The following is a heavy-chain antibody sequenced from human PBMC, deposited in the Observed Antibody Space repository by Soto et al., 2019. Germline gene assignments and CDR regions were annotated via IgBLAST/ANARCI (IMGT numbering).Heavy chain of an antibody. CDR1: GGTFRNHV. V-gene: IGHV1-69*13. D-gene: IGHD3-10*01. CDR2: IIPIIGTP. Sequence: SVKVSCKASGGTFRNHVFNWVRQAPGQGLEWMGGIIPIIGTPNYAQKFQGRVTITADASTNTVYLEVSSLRSQDTAVYYCARDLEFRDGNISHLDYWGQGTLGTVSS. CDR3: ARDLEFRDGNISHLDY. J-gene: IGHJ4*02.